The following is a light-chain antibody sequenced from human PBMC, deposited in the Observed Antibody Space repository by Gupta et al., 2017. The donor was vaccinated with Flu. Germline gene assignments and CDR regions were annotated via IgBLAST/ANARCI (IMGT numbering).Light chain of an antibody. J-gene: IGKJ4*01. V-gene: IGKV1-39*01. CDR3: QQRYRTLT. CDR2: AAS. Sequence: DIQMTQSPSSLSASVGDRVTITCRASQSISSYLNWYQQKPGKAPKLLIYAASSLQSGVPSRFSGSGSGTEFTLTISSLQPEDFATYYCQQRYRTLTFGGGTKVEIK. CDR1: QSISSY.